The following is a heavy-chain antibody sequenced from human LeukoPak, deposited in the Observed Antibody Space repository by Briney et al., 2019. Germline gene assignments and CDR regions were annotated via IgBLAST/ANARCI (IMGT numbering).Heavy chain of an antibody. CDR2: ISWNSGSI. D-gene: IGHD3-16*01. Sequence: GGSLRLYCAASGFTFDDYAMHWVRQAPGKGLEWVSGISWNSGSIGYADSVKGRFTISRDNAKNSLYLQMNSLRVEDMALYYCAKEQDGGFDYWGQGTLVTVSS. J-gene: IGHJ4*02. CDR3: AKEQDGGFDY. V-gene: IGHV3-9*03. CDR1: GFTFDDYA.